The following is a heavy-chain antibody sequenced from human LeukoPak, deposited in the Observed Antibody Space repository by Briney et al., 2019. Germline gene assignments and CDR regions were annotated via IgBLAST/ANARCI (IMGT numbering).Heavy chain of an antibody. Sequence: ASVKVSCKASRGIFSSYAISWVRQAPGQGLEWMGGIIPIFGTANYAQKFQGRVTITADKSTSTAYMELSSLRSEDTAVYYCAREGSIAVAGSHAEDAFDIWGQGTMVTVS. CDR2: IIPIFGTA. CDR1: RGIFSSYA. V-gene: IGHV1-69*06. J-gene: IGHJ3*02. CDR3: AREGSIAVAGSHAEDAFDI. D-gene: IGHD6-19*01.